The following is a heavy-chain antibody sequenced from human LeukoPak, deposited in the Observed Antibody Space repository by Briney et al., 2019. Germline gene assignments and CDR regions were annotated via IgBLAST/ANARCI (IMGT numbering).Heavy chain of an antibody. D-gene: IGHD6-13*01. V-gene: IGHV3-30*18. CDR3: AKPNDSGWWMFDY. Sequence: PGRSLRLSCAASGFSFGSYGIHWVRQAPGKGLEWVAVISQEGSYKSYADSVKGRFTISRDNSRNTVYLQMNSLRAEDTAVYYCAKPNDSGWWMFDYWGQGTLVTVSS. CDR1: GFSFGSYG. J-gene: IGHJ4*02. CDR2: ISQEGSYK.